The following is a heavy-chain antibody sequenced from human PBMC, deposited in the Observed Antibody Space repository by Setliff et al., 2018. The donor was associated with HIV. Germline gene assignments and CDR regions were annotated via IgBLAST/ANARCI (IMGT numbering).Heavy chain of an antibody. J-gene: IGHJ4*02. CDR3: LLEAPLMMGTTPPL. V-gene: IGHV4-4*07. D-gene: IGHD1-7*01. Sequence: SETLSLTCTVSGGSIRSYYWSWIRQPAGKGLEWIGRIYGSGSTNYNPSLESRVTMSVDTSKNQVSLKLNTVTAADTAVYYCLLEAPLMMGTTPPLWGRGTLVTVSS. CDR1: GGSIRSYY. CDR2: IYGSGST.